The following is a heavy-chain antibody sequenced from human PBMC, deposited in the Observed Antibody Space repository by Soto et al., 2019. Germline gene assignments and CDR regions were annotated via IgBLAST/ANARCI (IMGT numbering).Heavy chain of an antibody. V-gene: IGHV3-48*01. CDR3: ASLSSFRVDY. CDR2: ISSSSSNI. CDR1: GFTLSSYS. Sequence: GXSLRLCCAASGFTLSSYSMNWFRQAPGKGLEWVSYISSSSSNIYYADSVKGRFTISRDNAKNSLYLQMNSLRAEDTAVYYCASLSSFRVDYWGQGTLVTVSS. J-gene: IGHJ4*02. D-gene: IGHD3-10*01.